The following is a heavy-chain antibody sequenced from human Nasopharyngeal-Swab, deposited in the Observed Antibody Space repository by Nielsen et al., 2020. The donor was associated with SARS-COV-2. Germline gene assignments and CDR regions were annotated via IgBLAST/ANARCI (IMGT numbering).Heavy chain of an antibody. V-gene: IGHV3-23*01. CDR2: TSGSGGST. Sequence: GGSLRLSCAASGVTFSRYAMSWVRQAPGKGLEWVSATSGSGGSTYYADSVTGRCTISRDNSKNTLYLQMNSLRAEDTAVYYCAKDPSPAAVDYWGQGTLVTVSS. CDR3: AKDPSPAAVDY. CDR1: GVTFSRYA. J-gene: IGHJ4*02. D-gene: IGHD6-13*01.